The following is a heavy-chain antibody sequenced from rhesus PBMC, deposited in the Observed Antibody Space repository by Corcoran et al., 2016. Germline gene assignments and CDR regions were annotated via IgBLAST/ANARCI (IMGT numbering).Heavy chain of an antibody. V-gene: IGHV4-147*01. CDR3: ASPGGSLDV. CDR1: GGSISSNY. D-gene: IGHD1-38*01. CDR2: FYGGRGRT. Sequence: QVQLQESGPGLVKPSETLSLTCAVSGGSISSNYWSWIRQPPGKGLGWVGYFYGGRGRTRYNPSLKSRVPISPDTSKNQFSLKLSSVTAADTAVYYCASPGGSLDVWGRGVLVTVSS. J-gene: IGHJ5-2*02.